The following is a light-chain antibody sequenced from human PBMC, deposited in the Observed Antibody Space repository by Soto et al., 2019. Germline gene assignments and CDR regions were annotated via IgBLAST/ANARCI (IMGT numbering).Light chain of an antibody. Sequence: DVQMTQSPSSLSASVGDRVTITCQASQDITNYLNWYQQKPGKAPRLLLYDASSLETGVPSRFSGSGSGTDFTFTISSLQPEDIATYYCQQSYSTPGTFGQGTKVDIK. V-gene: IGKV1-33*01. CDR2: DAS. CDR3: QQSYSTPGT. J-gene: IGKJ1*01. CDR1: QDITNY.